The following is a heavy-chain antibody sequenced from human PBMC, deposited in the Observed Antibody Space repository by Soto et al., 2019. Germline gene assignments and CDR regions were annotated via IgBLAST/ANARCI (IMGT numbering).Heavy chain of an antibody. V-gene: IGHV3-30-3*01. Sequence: QVQLVESGGGVVQPGRSLRLSCAASGFTFSSYAMHWVRQAPGKGLEWVAVISYDGSNKYYADSAKGRFTISRYNSKNTLYLQMNSLRTEDTAVYYCARDWGYCSGGSCYSDLYYYYGMDVWGQGTTVTVSS. J-gene: IGHJ6*02. CDR3: ARDWGYCSGGSCYSDLYYYYGMDV. D-gene: IGHD2-15*01. CDR2: ISYDGSNK. CDR1: GFTFSSYA.